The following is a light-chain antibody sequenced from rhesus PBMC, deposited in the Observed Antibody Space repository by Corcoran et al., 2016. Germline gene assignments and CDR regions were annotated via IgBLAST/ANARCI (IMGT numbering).Light chain of an antibody. CDR2: GAT. J-gene: IGKJ4*01. CDR1: QSVSSY. Sequence: QVILTQSPATLSLSPGERATLSCRASQSVSSYLAWYQQKPGQAPRLPIYGATSRATGSPDRFSGSGSGTEFTLTISSLEPEDFSVYYCQKYSSSPLTFGGGTKVEIK. V-gene: IGKV3-53*01. CDR3: QKYSSSPLT.